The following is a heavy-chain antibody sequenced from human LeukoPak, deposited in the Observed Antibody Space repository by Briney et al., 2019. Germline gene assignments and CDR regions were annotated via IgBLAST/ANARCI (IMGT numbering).Heavy chain of an antibody. V-gene: IGHV4-4*07. CDR2: IYTSGST. J-gene: IGHJ6*02. Sequence: MTSETLSLTCTVSGGSISSYYGSWIRQPAGKGLEWIGRIYTSGSTNYNPSLKSRVTMSVDTSKNQFSLKLSSVTAADTAVYYCARDCHCSGGSCVYYYYGMDVWGQGTTVTVSS. CDR3: ARDCHCSGGSCVYYYYGMDV. CDR1: GGSISSYY. D-gene: IGHD2-15*01.